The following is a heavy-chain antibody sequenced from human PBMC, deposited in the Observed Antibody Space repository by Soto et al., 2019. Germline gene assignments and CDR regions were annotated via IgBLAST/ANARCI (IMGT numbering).Heavy chain of an antibody. CDR3: ARTDCSSTSCSYGMDV. Sequence: QVQLQQWGAGLLKPSETLSLTCAAYGGSSGGYSWSWIRHPPGRGLKWIGEINHSGSTNYNPSLKSRVTISVDTSKNQFSLKLSSVTAADTAVYYCARTDCSSTSCSYGMDVWGQGTTVTVSS. CDR2: INHSGST. D-gene: IGHD2-2*01. J-gene: IGHJ6*02. V-gene: IGHV4-34*01. CDR1: GGSSGGYS.